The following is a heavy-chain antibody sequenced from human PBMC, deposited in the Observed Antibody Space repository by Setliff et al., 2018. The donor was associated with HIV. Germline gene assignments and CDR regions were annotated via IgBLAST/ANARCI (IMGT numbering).Heavy chain of an antibody. Sequence: SETLSLTCSVSGDSLSRSTSYWTWIRQPAGKGLEWIGHVYTTGDTDYNPSLKCRVTISLVPSKNQFSLDLISVTAADTAVYYCARDRGGLCTGGKCKFDGIHYYYLDVWGKGTTVTVSS. J-gene: IGHJ6*03. CDR3: ARDRGGLCTGGKCKFDGIHYYYLDV. D-gene: IGHD2-8*02. CDR1: GDSLSRSTSY. V-gene: IGHV4-61*09. CDR2: VYTTGDT.